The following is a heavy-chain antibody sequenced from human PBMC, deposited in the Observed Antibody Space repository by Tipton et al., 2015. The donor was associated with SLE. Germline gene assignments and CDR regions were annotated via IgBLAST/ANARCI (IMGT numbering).Heavy chain of an antibody. J-gene: IGHJ4*02. D-gene: IGHD3-22*01. Sequence: TLSLTCTVSGVSIGSGGYYWSWVRQPPGKGLEWIGDIYHSGHTNYNPSLKSRVTMSVDKSKNQFSLNVTSVTAADTAVYYCARGSYDSSGYALDFWGQGTLVAVSS. CDR1: GVSIGSGGYY. CDR2: IYHSGHT. CDR3: ARGSYDSSGYALDF. V-gene: IGHV4-30-2*01.